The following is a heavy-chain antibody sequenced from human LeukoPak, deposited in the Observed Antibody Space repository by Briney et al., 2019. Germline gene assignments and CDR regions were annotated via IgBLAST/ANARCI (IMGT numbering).Heavy chain of an antibody. CDR1: GFTFSSYG. CDR3: AKDRLAAAGYDAFDI. Sequence: GRSLRLSCAASGFTFSSYGMHWVRQAPGKGLEWVAVISYDGSNKYYADSVKGRFTISRDNSKNTLYLQMNSLRAEDTAVYYCAKDRLAAAGYDAFDIWGQGTMVTVSS. V-gene: IGHV3-30*18. D-gene: IGHD6-13*01. CDR2: ISYDGSNK. J-gene: IGHJ3*02.